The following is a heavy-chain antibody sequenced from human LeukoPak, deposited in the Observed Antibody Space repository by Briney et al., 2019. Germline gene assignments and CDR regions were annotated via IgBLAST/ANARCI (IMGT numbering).Heavy chain of an antibody. D-gene: IGHD6-19*01. V-gene: IGHV3-15*01. CDR2: IKSQADGGTA. J-gene: IGHJ4*02. CDR3: TTGIAVAGTFFDY. Sequence: GGSLRLSCVASGLTFSNAWISWVRQAPGKGLEWVGRIKSQADGGTADFAASLKGLFTISRDDSKNTLYLQMNSLKTEDTAVYYCTTGIAVAGTFFDYWGQGTLVTVSS. CDR1: GLTFSNAW.